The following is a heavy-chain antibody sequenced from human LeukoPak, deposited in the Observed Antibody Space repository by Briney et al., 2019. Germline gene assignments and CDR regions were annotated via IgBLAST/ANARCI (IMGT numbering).Heavy chain of an antibody. Sequence: ASVKVSCKASGYTFTGYYMHWVRQAPGQGLEWMGWINPSSGGTKYAQKFQGRVTMTRDTSISTAYMELSRLRSDDTAVYYCARSFSGWGYGDYWGQGTLVSVSS. D-gene: IGHD6-19*01. CDR1: GYTFTGYY. J-gene: IGHJ4*02. V-gene: IGHV1-2*02. CDR2: INPSSGGT. CDR3: ARSFSGWGYGDY.